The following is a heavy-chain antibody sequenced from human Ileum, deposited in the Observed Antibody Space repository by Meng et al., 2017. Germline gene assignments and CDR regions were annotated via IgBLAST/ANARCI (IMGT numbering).Heavy chain of an antibody. CDR3: ARHGGYSQDF. J-gene: IGHJ4*02. V-gene: IGHV4-4*02. CDR2: ISHSGSA. CDR1: SGSISSNIY. D-gene: IGHD4-23*01. Sequence: VPLQGSGPGLVRPSGTLSLTCAVSSGSISSNIYWSWVRQPPGKGLEWIGQISHSGSAYYNPSLKSRVTMSVDKSKSQFSLMLTSVTAADTAIYYCARHGGYSQDFWGQGTLVTVSS.